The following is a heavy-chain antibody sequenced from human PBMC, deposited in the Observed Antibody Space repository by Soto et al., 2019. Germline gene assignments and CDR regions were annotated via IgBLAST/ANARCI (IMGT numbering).Heavy chain of an antibody. V-gene: IGHV1-3*01. Sequence: QVQLVQSGAEVKKPGASLNISCTASGFMFNKYALHWVRQAPGQRPEWMGWINGGNGNTRYSEKFEGRVTITRDTSESTIIYLALSGLSSEDTAIYFCALDWSEQAVAGVPLLPHGGQGTLVTVSS. J-gene: IGHJ4*02. CDR3: ALDWSEQAVAGVPLLPH. CDR2: INGGNGNT. D-gene: IGHD6-19*01. CDR1: GFMFNKYA.